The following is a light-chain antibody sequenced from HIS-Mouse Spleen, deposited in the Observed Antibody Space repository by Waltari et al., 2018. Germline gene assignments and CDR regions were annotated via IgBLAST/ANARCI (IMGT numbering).Light chain of an antibody. CDR1: ALPKKY. CDR3: YSTDSSGNHRV. J-gene: IGLJ2*01. Sequence: SYELTQPPSVSVSPGQTARITCSGDALPKKYAYWYQQKSGQAPVLVIYEDSRRPSGIPDGLPGAGSGTMSTLTISGAQVEDEADYYCYSTDSSGNHRVFGGGTKLTVL. V-gene: IGLV3-10*01. CDR2: EDS.